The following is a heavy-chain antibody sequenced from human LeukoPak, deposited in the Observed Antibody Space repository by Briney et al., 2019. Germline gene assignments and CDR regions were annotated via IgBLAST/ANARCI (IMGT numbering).Heavy chain of an antibody. CDR2: ISYDGSNK. CDR1: GFTFSSYG. D-gene: IGHD3-22*01. CDR3: AKAAMWKDRSGYYSLDYFDY. Sequence: PGGSLRLSCAASGFTFSSYGMHWVRQAPGKGLEWVAVISYDGSNKYYADSVKGRFTISRDNSKNTLYLQMNSLRAEDTAVYYCAKAAMWKDRSGYYSLDYFDYWGQGTLVTVSS. V-gene: IGHV3-30*18. J-gene: IGHJ4*02.